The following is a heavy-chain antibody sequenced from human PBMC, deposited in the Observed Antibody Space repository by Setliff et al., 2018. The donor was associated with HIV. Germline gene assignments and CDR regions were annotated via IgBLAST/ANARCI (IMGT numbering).Heavy chain of an antibody. J-gene: IGHJ4*02. Sequence: PSETLSLTCTVSGDSISSGGSPWTWIRQHPGKGLEWIGYIYYSGSTYYNPSLKSRVTISVDTSKNQFSLKLSSLTAADTAVYYCARDAGPHYGSGPPLEYRGQGIQVTVSS. D-gene: IGHD3-10*01. CDR1: GDSISSGGSP. V-gene: IGHV4-31*03. CDR3: ARDAGPHYGSGPPLEY. CDR2: IYYSGST.